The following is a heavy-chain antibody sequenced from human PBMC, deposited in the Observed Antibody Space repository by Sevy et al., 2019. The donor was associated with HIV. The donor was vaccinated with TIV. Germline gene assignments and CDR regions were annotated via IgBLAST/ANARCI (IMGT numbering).Heavy chain of an antibody. CDR2: ISGNDGST. Sequence: ASVKVSCKTSGYTSVTYGISWVRQVPGQGPQWMGWISGNDGSTREAQIFQDRVTMTTDRTTSTAYMEVRRLRSDDTAVYYCASHAKFDYGSLLDYWGQGTLVTVSS. J-gene: IGHJ4*02. V-gene: IGHV1-18*01. CDR3: ASHAKFDYGSLLDY. CDR1: GYTSVTYG. D-gene: IGHD3-10*01.